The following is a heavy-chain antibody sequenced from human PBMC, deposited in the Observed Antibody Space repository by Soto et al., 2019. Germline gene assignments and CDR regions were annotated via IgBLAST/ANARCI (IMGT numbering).Heavy chain of an antibody. D-gene: IGHD1-7*01. Sequence: ASVKVSCKASGYTFTGYYMHWVRQAPGQGLEWMGWINPNSGGTNYAQKFQGRVTMTKDTSISTAYMELSRLRSDDTAVYYCARDYGTTPLYYYGMDVWGQGTTVTVS. CDR2: INPNSGGT. V-gene: IGHV1-2*02. J-gene: IGHJ6*02. CDR3: ARDYGTTPLYYYGMDV. CDR1: GYTFTGYY.